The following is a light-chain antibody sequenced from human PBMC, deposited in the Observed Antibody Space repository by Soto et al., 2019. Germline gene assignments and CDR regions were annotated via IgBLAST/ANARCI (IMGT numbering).Light chain of an antibody. Sequence: TQSPGTLSLSPWERATLSCRASHRVSIGGVSFYQQEPGQAPRLLIYGASNRATGIPDRFSGRGSGTDFTLTISRLEPEDFAVYYCQQYGSSPPSSTFGQGTRLEIK. CDR3: QQYGSSPPSST. V-gene: IGKV3-20*01. CDR2: GAS. J-gene: IGKJ5*01. CDR1: HRVSIGG.